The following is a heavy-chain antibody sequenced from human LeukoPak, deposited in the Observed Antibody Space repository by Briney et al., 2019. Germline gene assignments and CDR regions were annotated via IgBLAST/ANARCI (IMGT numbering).Heavy chain of an antibody. CDR1: GGSISSGGYY. CDR3: ARAVKQRFAYSSSVGIDY. Sequence: SQTLSLTCTVSGGSISSGGYYWSWIRQHPGKGLEWIGYIYYSGSTYYNPSLKSRVTISVDTSKNQFSLKLSSVTAADTAVYYCARAVKQRFAYSSSVGIDYWGQGTLVTVSS. D-gene: IGHD6-6*01. V-gene: IGHV4-31*03. J-gene: IGHJ4*02. CDR2: IYYSGST.